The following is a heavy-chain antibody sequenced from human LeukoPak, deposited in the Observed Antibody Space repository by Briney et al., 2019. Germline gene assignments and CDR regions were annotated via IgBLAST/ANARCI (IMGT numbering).Heavy chain of an antibody. V-gene: IGHV3-20*04. CDR2: INWNAGRT. D-gene: IGHD3-10*01. J-gene: IGHJ4*02. Sequence: GGSLRLSCAAAGFTFDDYGMSWVRHAPGKGLEWVSGINWNAGRTGYADSVKGRFTISRDNAKNSLYLQMNSLRAEDTALYYCARSVARAVIIPSDYWGQGTLVTASS. CDR3: ARSVARAVIIPSDY. CDR1: GFTFDDYG.